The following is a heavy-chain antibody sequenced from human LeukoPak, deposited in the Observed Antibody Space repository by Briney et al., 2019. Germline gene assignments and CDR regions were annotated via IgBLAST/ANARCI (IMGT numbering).Heavy chain of an antibody. CDR3: ARGGAETYYKRDGWFDP. CDR1: GYTFTSYY. Sequence: ASVKVSCKASGYTFTSYYMHWVRQAPGQGLEWMGWMNPNSGNTGYAQEFRGRVTMTRSTSISTAYMELSSLTSEDTAVYYCARGGAETYYKRDGWFDPWGQGTLVTVSS. D-gene: IGHD3-10*01. V-gene: IGHV1-8*02. CDR2: MNPNSGNT. J-gene: IGHJ5*02.